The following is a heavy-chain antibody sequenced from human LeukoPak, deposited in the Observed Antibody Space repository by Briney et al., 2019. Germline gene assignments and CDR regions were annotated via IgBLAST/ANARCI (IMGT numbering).Heavy chain of an antibody. Sequence: GRSLRLSCAASGFTFSSYAMHWVRQAPGKGLEWVAVISYDGSNKYYADSVKGRFTISRDNSKNTRYLQMNSLRAEDTAVYYCARDPDDYVWGSYRYSRRLDYWGQGTLVTVSS. CDR2: ISYDGSNK. CDR3: ARDPDDYVWGSYRYSRRLDY. CDR1: GFTFSSYA. J-gene: IGHJ4*02. V-gene: IGHV3-30-3*01. D-gene: IGHD3-16*02.